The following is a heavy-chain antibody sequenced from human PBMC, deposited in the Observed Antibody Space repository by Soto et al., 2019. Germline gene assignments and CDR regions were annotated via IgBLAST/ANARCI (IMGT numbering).Heavy chain of an antibody. D-gene: IGHD2-15*01. CDR2: IYYSGST. V-gene: IGHV4-59*01. J-gene: IGHJ4*02. Sequence: SETLSLTCTVSCGSISSYYWSWIRQPPGKGLEWIGYIYYSGSTNYNPSLKSRVTISVDTSKNQFSLKLSSVTAADTAVYYCARDEGHCSGGSCYPFDWGQGTLVTVSS. CDR1: CGSISSYY. CDR3: ARDEGHCSGGSCYPFD.